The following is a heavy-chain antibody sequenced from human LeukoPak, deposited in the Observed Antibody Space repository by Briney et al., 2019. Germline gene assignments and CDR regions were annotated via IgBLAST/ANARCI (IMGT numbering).Heavy chain of an antibody. CDR2: IKSKTDGGTT. V-gene: IGHV3-15*01. J-gene: IGHJ4*02. CDR1: GFTFSNAW. CDR3: TTLGAGNWNDAHHFDY. Sequence: GGSLRLSCAASGFTFSNAWMSWVRQAPGKGLEWVGRIKSKTDGGTTDYAAPVKSRWTISRDDSKNTLYMQMNRMKNEDTAVYYCTTLGAGNWNDAHHFDYWGQGTMVTVSS. D-gene: IGHD1-1*01.